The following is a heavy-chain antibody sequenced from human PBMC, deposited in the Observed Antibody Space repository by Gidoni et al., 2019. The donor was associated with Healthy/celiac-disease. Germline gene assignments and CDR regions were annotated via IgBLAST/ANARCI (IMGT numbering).Heavy chain of an antibody. CDR3: GRGIAARPGARYFDL. V-gene: IGHV4-34*01. Sequence: QVQLQQWGAGLLKPSETLSLTCAVYGGSFSGYYWSWIRQPPGKGLEWIGEINHSGSTNYNPSLKSRVTISVDTSKNQFPLKLSSVTAAETAVYYCGRGIAARPGARYFDLWGRGTLVTVSS. D-gene: IGHD6-6*01. CDR2: INHSGST. CDR1: GGSFSGYY. J-gene: IGHJ2*01.